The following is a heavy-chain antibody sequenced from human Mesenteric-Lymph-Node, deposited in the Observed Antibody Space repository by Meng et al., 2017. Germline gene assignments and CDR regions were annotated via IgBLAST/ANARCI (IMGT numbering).Heavy chain of an antibody. Sequence: GKLVQAGSELKKPGASVKVSCKASGYTFTRYPMNWVRQAPGQVPEWMGRINPNSGDTNYAPKFHDRVTVTRDTSISTAYMELSSLRSDDTAVYYCARDGSGYYNWFDPWGQGSLVTVSS. CDR2: INPNSGDT. V-gene: IGHV1-2*06. CDR3: ARDGSGYYNWFDP. J-gene: IGHJ5*02. CDR1: GYTFTRYP. D-gene: IGHD3-22*01.